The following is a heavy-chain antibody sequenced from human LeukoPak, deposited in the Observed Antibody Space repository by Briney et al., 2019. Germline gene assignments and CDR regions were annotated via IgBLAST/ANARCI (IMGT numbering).Heavy chain of an antibody. CDR1: GFTFSSYW. CDR2: INSDGSNT. Sequence: GGSLRLSCAASGFTFSSYWMHWVRQAPGKGLVWVSRINSDGSNTSYADSVKGRFTISRDSAKSTLYLQMNSLRAEDTAVYFCARGIEAFDYWGQGTLVTVSA. D-gene: IGHD2-15*01. V-gene: IGHV3-74*01. CDR3: ARGIEAFDY. J-gene: IGHJ4*02.